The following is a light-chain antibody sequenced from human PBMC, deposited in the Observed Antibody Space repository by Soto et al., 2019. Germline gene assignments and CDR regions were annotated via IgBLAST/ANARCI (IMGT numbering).Light chain of an antibody. CDR1: QRISTF. Sequence: DIQMTQSPSSLSASVGDRVIITCRASQRISTFLNWYQQKPGKAPKLLIYGASSLQSGVPSRFSGSGSGTDITLTISSLQPEDFATYYCQQSYSTPFIFGGGTKVEIK. CDR3: QQSYSTPFI. J-gene: IGKJ4*01. CDR2: GAS. V-gene: IGKV1-39*01.